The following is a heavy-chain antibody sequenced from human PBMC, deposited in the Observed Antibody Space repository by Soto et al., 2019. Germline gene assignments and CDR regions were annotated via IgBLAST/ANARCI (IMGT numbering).Heavy chain of an antibody. CDR3: AIDMSIFGVVYYYGMDV. CDR1: GGTFSSYA. Sequence: QVQLVQSGAEVKKPGSSVKVSCKASGGTFSSYAISWVRQAPGQGLEWMGGIIPIFGTANYAQKFQGRVTITTDESTSTAYMELGSVRSEDTAVYYCAIDMSIFGVVYYYGMDVWGQGTTVTVSS. CDR2: IIPIFGTA. J-gene: IGHJ6*02. V-gene: IGHV1-69*05. D-gene: IGHD3-3*01.